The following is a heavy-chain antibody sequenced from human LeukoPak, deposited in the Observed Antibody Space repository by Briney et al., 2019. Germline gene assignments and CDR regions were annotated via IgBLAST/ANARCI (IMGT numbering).Heavy chain of an antibody. V-gene: IGHV3-33*01. CDR1: GFTFSSYG. Sequence: PGGSLRLSCAASGFTFSSYGMHWVRQAPGKGLEWVAVIWYDGSNKYYADSVKGRFTISRDNSKNTLYLQMNSLRAEDTAVYYCARDLEAAVALDYWGQGTLVTVSS. J-gene: IGHJ4*02. D-gene: IGHD6-19*01. CDR3: ARDLEAAVALDY. CDR2: IWYDGSNK.